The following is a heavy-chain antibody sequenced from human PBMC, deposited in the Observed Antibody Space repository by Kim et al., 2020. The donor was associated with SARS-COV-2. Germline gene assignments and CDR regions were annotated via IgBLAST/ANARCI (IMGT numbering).Heavy chain of an antibody. Sequence: ASVKVSCKASGYTFTSYGISWVRQAPGQGLEWMGWISAYNGNTNYAQKLQGRVTMTTDTSTSTAYMELRSLRSDDTAVYYCARGPHYDILTGYPSRYYFDNWGQGTLVTVSS. V-gene: IGHV1-18*04. D-gene: IGHD3-9*01. CDR3: ARGPHYDILTGYPSRYYFDN. CDR2: ISAYNGNT. CDR1: GYTFTSYG. J-gene: IGHJ4*02.